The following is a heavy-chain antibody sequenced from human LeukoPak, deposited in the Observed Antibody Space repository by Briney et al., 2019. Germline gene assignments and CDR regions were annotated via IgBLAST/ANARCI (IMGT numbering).Heavy chain of an antibody. CDR2: INGDGSEI. CDR3: AELGITMIGGV. J-gene: IGHJ6*04. Sequence: PGGPLRLSCAASGFTFSTPWMTWLRQAPGKGLEWVASINGDGSEIHYVDSVKGRFTISRGNAKDSLYLQMNSLRAEDTAVYYCAELGITMIGGVWGKGTTVTISS. D-gene: IGHD3-10*02. V-gene: IGHV3-7*01. CDR1: GFTFSTPW.